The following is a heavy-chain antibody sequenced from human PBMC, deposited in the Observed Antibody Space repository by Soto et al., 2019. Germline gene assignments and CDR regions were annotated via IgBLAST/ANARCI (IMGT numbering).Heavy chain of an antibody. CDR2: IYHSGST. J-gene: IGHJ5*02. V-gene: IGHV4-30-2*01. D-gene: IGHD4-17*01. Sequence: SETLSLTCAVSGDSISSGGYSWSWIRQPPGKGLEWIGYIYHSGSTYYNPSLKSRVTISIDRSKNQFSLKLSSVTAADTAVYFCARCYGDYSNWFDLWGRGTLVPVSS. CDR3: ARCYGDYSNWFDL. CDR1: GDSISSGGYS.